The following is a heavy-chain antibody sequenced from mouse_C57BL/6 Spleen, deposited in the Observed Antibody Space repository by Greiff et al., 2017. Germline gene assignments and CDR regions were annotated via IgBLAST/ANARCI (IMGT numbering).Heavy chain of an antibody. Sequence: QVQLQQPGAELVRPGSSVKLSCKASGYTFTSYWMDWVKQRPGQGLEWIGNIYPSDSETHYNQKFKDKATLTVDKSSSTAYMQLSSLTSEDSAVXYGARDAYYSNHAGFDYWGEGTTLTDSS. CDR1: GYTFTSYW. J-gene: IGHJ2*01. D-gene: IGHD2-5*01. V-gene: IGHV1-61*01. CDR3: ARDAYYSNHAGFDY. CDR2: IYPSDSET.